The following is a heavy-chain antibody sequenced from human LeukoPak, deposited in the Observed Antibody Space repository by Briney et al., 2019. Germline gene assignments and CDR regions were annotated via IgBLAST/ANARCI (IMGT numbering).Heavy chain of an antibody. CDR2: ISGSGGST. J-gene: IGHJ6*03. V-gene: IGHV3-23*01. D-gene: IGHD6-19*01. Sequence: GGSLRLSCAASGFTFSSYAMSWVRQAPGKGLEWVSAISGSGGSTYYADSVKGRFTISRDNSKNTLYLQMNSLRAEGTAVYYCAKGKGSGWFYYYYMDVWGKGTTVTISS. CDR1: GFTFSSYA. CDR3: AKGKGSGWFYYYYMDV.